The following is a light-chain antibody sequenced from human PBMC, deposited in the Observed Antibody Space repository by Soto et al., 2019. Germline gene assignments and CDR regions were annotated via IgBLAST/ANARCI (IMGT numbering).Light chain of an antibody. CDR3: CSYAGNSTL. CDR1: SSDVGSYNL. Sequence: QSALTQPASVSGSPGQSITISCTGTSSDVGSYNLVSWYQQHPGKAPKLMIYEVSKRPSGVSNRFSGSKSGNTASLTISGLQAEDEADYYCCSYAGNSTLLGGGTKLTVL. J-gene: IGLJ2*01. V-gene: IGLV2-23*01. CDR2: EVS.